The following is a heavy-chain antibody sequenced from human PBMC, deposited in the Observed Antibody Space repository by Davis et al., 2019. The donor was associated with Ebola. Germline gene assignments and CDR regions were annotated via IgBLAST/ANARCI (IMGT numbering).Heavy chain of an antibody. D-gene: IGHD2-15*01. CDR3: AHLGPQRYCSGGGCHGYLDY. V-gene: IGHV1-69*02. J-gene: IGHJ4*02. CDR1: SGTFSSYT. CDR2: IIPILGIA. Sequence: VSCYASSGTFSSYTISWVRQPPGQGLEWMGRIIPILGIANYAQKFQGRVTITADESTRTAYMELNGLRSEDTAVYYCAHLGPQRYCSGGGCHGYLDYWGQGTLVTVSS.